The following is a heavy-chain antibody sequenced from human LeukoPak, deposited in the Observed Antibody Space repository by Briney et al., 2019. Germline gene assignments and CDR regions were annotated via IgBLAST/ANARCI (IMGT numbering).Heavy chain of an antibody. Sequence: PSETLSLTCTVSGGSISSSSYYWSWIRQPPGKGLEWIGYIYYSGSTNYNPSLKSRVTISVDTSKNQFSLKLSSVTAADTAVYYCARVCGGDCLDAFDIWGQGTMVTVSS. V-gene: IGHV4-61*01. D-gene: IGHD2-21*01. J-gene: IGHJ3*02. CDR3: ARVCGGDCLDAFDI. CDR1: GGSISSSSYY. CDR2: IYYSGST.